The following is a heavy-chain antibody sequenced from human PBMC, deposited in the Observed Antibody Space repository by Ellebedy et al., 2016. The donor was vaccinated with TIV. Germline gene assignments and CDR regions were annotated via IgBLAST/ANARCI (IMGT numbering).Heavy chain of an antibody. CDR2: IYYSGST. CDR1: GGSISSSSYY. D-gene: IGHD1-26*01. V-gene: IGHV4-39*01. CDR3: ARLSGSYGAAFDI. J-gene: IGHJ3*02. Sequence: GSLRLXCTVSGGSISSSSYYWGWIRQPPGKGLEWIGSIYYSGSTYYNPSLKSRVTISVDTSKNQFSLKLSSVTAADTAVYYCARLSGSYGAAFDIWGQGTMVTVSS.